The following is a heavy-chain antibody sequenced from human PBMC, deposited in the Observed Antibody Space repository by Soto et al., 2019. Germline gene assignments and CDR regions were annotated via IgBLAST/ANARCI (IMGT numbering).Heavy chain of an antibody. CDR1: GGTFSSYA. V-gene: IGHV1-69*13. J-gene: IGHJ6*02. D-gene: IGHD5-18*01. CDR2: IIPIFGTA. CDR3: ARDAPDTAMAYYYYGMDV. Sequence: ASVKVSCKASGGTFSSYAISWVRQAPGQGLEWMGGIIPIFGTANYAQKFQGRVTITADESTSTAYMELSSLRSEDTAVYYCARDAPDTAMAYYYYGMDVWGQGTTVTVSS.